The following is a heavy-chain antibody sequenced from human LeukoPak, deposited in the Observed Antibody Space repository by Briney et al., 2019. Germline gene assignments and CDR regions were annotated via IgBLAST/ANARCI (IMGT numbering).Heavy chain of an antibody. CDR2: INSDGSST. CDR3: ARALRYSSPFDY. Sequence: PVGSLRLSCAASGFTFSSYWMHWVRPAPGRGLVWVSRINSDGSSTSYADSVKGRFTISRDNAKNTLYLQMISLRAEDTAVYYCARALRYSSPFDYWGQGTLVTVSS. J-gene: IGHJ4*02. V-gene: IGHV3-74*01. CDR1: GFTFSSYW. D-gene: IGHD6-13*01.